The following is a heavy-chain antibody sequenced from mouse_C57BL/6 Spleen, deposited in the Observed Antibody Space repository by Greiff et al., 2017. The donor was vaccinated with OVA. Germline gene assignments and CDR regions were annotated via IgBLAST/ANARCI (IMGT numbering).Heavy chain of an antibody. CDR3: ARDYSNYDAMDY. CDR2: ISYDGSN. Sequence: EVQRVESGPGLVKPSQSLSLTCSVTGYSITSGYYWNWIRQFPGNKLEWMGYISYDGSNNYNPSLKNRISITRDTSKNQFFLKLNSVTTEDTATYYCARDYSNYDAMDYWGQGTSVTVSS. J-gene: IGHJ4*01. CDR1: GYSITSGYY. V-gene: IGHV3-6*01. D-gene: IGHD2-5*01.